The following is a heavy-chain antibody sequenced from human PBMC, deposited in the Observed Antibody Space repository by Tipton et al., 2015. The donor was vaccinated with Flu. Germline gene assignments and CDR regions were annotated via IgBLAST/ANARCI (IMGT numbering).Heavy chain of an antibody. J-gene: IGHJ6*02. V-gene: IGHV4-59*01. D-gene: IGHD3-9*01. CDR2: IYYSGST. CDR1: GGSISSYY. CDR3: ARGGYYDILTGYYMNGMDV. Sequence: TLSLTCTVSGGSISSYYWSWIRQPPGKGLEWIGYIYYSGSTNYNPSLKSRVTISVDTPKNQFSLKLSSVTAADTAVYYCARGGYYDILTGYYMNGMDVWGQGTTVTVSS.